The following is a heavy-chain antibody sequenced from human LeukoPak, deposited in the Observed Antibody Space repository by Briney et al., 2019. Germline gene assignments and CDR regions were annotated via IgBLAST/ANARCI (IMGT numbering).Heavy chain of an antibody. CDR2: IYYSGST. CDR1: GGSISSSSYY. D-gene: IGHD3-22*01. V-gene: IGHV4-39*01. CDR3: ASATMIVVVINPLFDY. J-gene: IGHJ4*02. Sequence: SETLPLTCTVSGGSISSSSYYWGWIRQPPGKGLEWIGSIYYSGSTYYNPSLKSRVTISVDTSKNQFSLKLSSVTAADTAVYYCASATMIVVVINPLFDYWGQGTLVTVSS.